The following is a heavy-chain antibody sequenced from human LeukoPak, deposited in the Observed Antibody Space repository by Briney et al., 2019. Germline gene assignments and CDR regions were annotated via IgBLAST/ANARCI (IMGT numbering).Heavy chain of an antibody. D-gene: IGHD5-24*01. Sequence: GGSLRLSCAASGFTFSSYAMSWVRQAPGKGREGVSAISGSGGSTYYADSVKGRFTISRDNSKNTLYLQMNSLRAEDTAVYYCAKAPEEKYYFDYWGQGTLVTVSS. CDR1: GFTFSSYA. CDR2: ISGSGGST. CDR3: AKAPEEKYYFDY. J-gene: IGHJ4*02. V-gene: IGHV3-23*01.